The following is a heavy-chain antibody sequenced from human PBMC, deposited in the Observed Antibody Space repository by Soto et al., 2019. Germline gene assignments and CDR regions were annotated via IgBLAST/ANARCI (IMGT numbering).Heavy chain of an antibody. D-gene: IGHD2-15*01. J-gene: IGHJ4*02. CDR3: AKDLRPDGRYDLDY. Sequence: PGGSLRLSCAAYGFTFRTYAMNWVRQAPGKGLEWVAVIVGDASSIDYADSVKGRFTISRDNSKNIMYLQMTSLKVEDTATYFCAKDLRPDGRYDLDYWGQVTQVPVSS. CDR1: GFTFRTYA. CDR2: IVGDASSI. V-gene: IGHV3-23*03.